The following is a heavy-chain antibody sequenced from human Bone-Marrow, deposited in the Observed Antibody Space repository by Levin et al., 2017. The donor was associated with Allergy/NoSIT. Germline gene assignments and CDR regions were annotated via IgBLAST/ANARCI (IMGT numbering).Heavy chain of an antibody. Sequence: PGGSLRLSCAASGFTFSRYAMHWVRQAPGEGLEWVAMISHDGNDKYYSDSVKGRFTISRDTSKSTLYLQMNSLRTEDTAFYYCARDRWEFTRYFDFWGQGSLVTVST. D-gene: IGHD3-10*01. CDR1: GFTFSRYA. J-gene: IGHJ4*02. V-gene: IGHV3-30*03. CDR2: ISHDGNDK. CDR3: ARDRWEFTRYFDF.